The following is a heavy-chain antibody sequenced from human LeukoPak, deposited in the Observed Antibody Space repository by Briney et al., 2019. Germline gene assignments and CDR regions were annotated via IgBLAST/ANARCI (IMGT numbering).Heavy chain of an antibody. Sequence: SVKVSCKASGDTFTDYAISWVRQAPGQGLEWVGRVIPILGTANYAQRFQGRVTIIADKSTSTVYMELSSLTSEDTAMYYCARDGWMDVWSQGTTVTVSS. V-gene: IGHV1-69*04. J-gene: IGHJ6*02. CDR3: ARDGWMDV. CDR2: VIPILGTA. CDR1: GDTFTDYA. D-gene: IGHD2-15*01.